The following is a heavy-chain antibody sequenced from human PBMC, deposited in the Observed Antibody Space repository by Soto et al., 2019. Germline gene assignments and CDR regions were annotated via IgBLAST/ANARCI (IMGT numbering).Heavy chain of an antibody. Sequence: SVKVSCKASGGTFSSYTISWVRQAPGQGLEWMGRIIPILGIANYAQKFQGRVTITADKSTSTAYMELSSLRSEDTAVYYCARDAGPDYYDSGGSQHWGQGTLVTAPQ. D-gene: IGHD3-22*01. J-gene: IGHJ4*02. CDR1: GGTFSSYT. CDR3: ARDAGPDYYDSGGSQH. CDR2: IIPILGIA. V-gene: IGHV1-69*04.